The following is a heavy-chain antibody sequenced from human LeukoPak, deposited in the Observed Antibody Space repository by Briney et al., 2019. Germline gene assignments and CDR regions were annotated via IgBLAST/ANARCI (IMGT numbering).Heavy chain of an antibody. CDR1: GFSFSSYP. CDR2: ISSDGNTE. V-gene: IGHV3-48*03. J-gene: IGHJ4*02. CDR3: ARDSVNGPFVIRLDL. D-gene: IGHD3-16*02. Sequence: GGSLRLSCAAAGFSFSSYPMNWVRQAPGKGLEWISHISSDGNTESYVDAPRGRFSMSRDNAKNSLFLLIDSLRVEDTAVYYCARDSVNGPFVIRLDLWGQGALVTVSS.